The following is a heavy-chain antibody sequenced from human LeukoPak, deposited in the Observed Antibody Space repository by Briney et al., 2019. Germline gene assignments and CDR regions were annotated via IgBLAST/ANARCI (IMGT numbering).Heavy chain of an antibody. J-gene: IGHJ4*02. V-gene: IGHV4-34*01. CDR3: ARAPLGGNFDY. CDR2: INHSGST. D-gene: IGHD7-27*01. Sequence: PSETLSLTCAVYGGSFSGYYWSWIRQPPGKGLEWIGEINHSGSTNYNPSLKSRVTISVDTSKNQFSLKLSSVTAADTAVYYCARAPLGGNFDYWGQGTLVTVSS. CDR1: GGSFSGYY.